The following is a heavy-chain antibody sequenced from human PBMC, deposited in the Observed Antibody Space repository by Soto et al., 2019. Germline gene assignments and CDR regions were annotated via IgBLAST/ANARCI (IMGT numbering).Heavy chain of an antibody. CDR1: GGSISSYY. CDR2: IHYSGST. V-gene: IGHV4-59*01. Sequence: LTCTVSGGSISSYYWSWIRQPPGKGLECIRNIHYSGSTNYNPSLKSRVTISVDTSKNQFSLRLSSVTAADTAVYYCARGYYDSSGYYTQYFHHWGQGTLVTVSS. CDR3: ARGYYDSSGYYTQYFHH. J-gene: IGHJ1*01. D-gene: IGHD3-22*01.